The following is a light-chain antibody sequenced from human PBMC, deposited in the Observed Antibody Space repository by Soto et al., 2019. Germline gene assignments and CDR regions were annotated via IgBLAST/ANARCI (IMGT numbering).Light chain of an antibody. Sequence: DIQMTQSPSSLSASVGDRVTISCRASQTINTYVNWYLQKPGKAPKLLIYAASSLHSGVPSRFSGSGSGTYFTLNISSLQPADFATYYCQQSFSTPRTCGQGTKVEIK. J-gene: IGKJ1*01. CDR3: QQSFSTPRT. CDR2: AAS. V-gene: IGKV1-39*01. CDR1: QTINTY.